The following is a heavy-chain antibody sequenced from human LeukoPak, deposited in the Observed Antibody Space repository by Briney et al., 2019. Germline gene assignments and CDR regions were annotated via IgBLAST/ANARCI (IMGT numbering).Heavy chain of an antibody. CDR3: ATDPDSSGYYYPIFDY. V-gene: IGHV3-23*01. D-gene: IGHD3-22*01. CDR1: GFTFSSCG. CDR2: ISGSDDGT. J-gene: IGHJ4*02. Sequence: PGGSLRLSCAASGFTFSSCGMTWVRQAPGKGLEWVSSISGSDDGTYYADSVKGRFTISRDNSKNTLYLQINSLRAEDTAVYYCATDPDSSGYYYPIFDYWGQGTLVTVSS.